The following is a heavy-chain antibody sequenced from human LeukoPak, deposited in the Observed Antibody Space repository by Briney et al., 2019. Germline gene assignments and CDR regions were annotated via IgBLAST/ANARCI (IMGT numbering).Heavy chain of an antibody. Sequence: ASVRVSCKASGYTFTSYGISWVRQAPGQGLEWMGWISAYNGNTNYAQKLQGRVTMTTDTSTSTAYMELRSLRSDDTAVYYCARDEVNNQGATNFDYWGQGTLVTVSS. V-gene: IGHV1-18*01. J-gene: IGHJ4*02. CDR2: ISAYNGNT. CDR3: ARDEVNNQGATNFDY. CDR1: GYTFTSYG. D-gene: IGHD1-26*01.